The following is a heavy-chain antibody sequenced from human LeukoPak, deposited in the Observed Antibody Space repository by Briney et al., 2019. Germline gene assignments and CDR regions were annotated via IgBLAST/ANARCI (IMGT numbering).Heavy chain of an antibody. CDR3: ARRNFFDY. CDR2: IKEDGSEK. V-gene: IGHV3-7*05. J-gene: IGHJ4*02. CDR1: GFTFSNHW. Sequence: GGSLRLSCAASGFTFSNHWMHWVRQAPGKGLEWVANIKEDGSEKYYVDSVKGRFTISRDNAKNSLYLQMNSLRAEDTALYYCARRNFFDYWGQGTLVTVSS.